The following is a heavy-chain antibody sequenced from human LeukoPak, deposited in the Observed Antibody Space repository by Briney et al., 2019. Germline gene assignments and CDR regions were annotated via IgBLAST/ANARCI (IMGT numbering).Heavy chain of an antibody. J-gene: IGHJ1*01. Sequence: PGRSLRLSCAASGFTFSGFAMHWVRQAPGKGLEWVAVISYDGSNKYSADSVKGRFTISRDNAKNSLYLQMNSLRAEDTAVYYCARDKENYYDSSGYYAEHWGQGTLVTVSS. CDR1: GFTFSGFA. CDR3: ARDKENYYDSSGYYAEH. D-gene: IGHD3-22*01. CDR2: ISYDGSNK. V-gene: IGHV3-30*04.